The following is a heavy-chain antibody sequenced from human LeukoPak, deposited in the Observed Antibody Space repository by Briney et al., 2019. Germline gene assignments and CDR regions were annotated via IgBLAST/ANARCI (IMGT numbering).Heavy chain of an antibody. Sequence: SETLSLTCAVYGGSFSGYYWTWIRQPPGKGLEWIGEIDQSGSTRYNPSLKSRVTISVDWSKNHFSLKLSSVTAADTAVYYCAREGDYDILTGYYFIDSWGQGTLVTVSS. CDR3: AREGDYDILTGYYFIDS. V-gene: IGHV4-34*01. D-gene: IGHD3-9*01. CDR1: GGSFSGYY. J-gene: IGHJ4*02. CDR2: IDQSGST.